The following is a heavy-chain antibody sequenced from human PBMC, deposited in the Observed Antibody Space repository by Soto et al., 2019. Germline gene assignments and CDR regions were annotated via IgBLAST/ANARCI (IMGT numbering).Heavy chain of an antibody. CDR1: GYTFTGHY. CDR3: GRGRSGQIVVFY. V-gene: IGHV1-2*02. Sequence: QVQLVQSGAEVKKPGASVKVSCKASGYTFTGHYIHWVRQAPEQGPEWMGEIGPESGATRYAQKFQGRVTMTRDMSITTVYMELNNLSPDGTAVYYCGRGRSGQIVVFYWGQGTPVTVSS. J-gene: IGHJ4*02. D-gene: IGHD5-12*01. CDR2: IGPESGAT.